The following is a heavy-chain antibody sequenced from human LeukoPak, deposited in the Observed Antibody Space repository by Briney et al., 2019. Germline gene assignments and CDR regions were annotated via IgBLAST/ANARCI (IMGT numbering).Heavy chain of an antibody. CDR3: ASNDNYYDSSGYPAALYY. V-gene: IGHV4-39*01. CDR2: ISYSGST. Sequence: SETLSLTCTVSGGSMSSSSYYWGWIRQPPGKGLEWIGNISYSGSTYYNPSLKSRVTISVDTSKNQFSLKLNSVTAADTAVYYCASNDNYYDSSGYPAALYYWGQGTLVTVSS. CDR1: GGSMSSSSYY. D-gene: IGHD3-22*01. J-gene: IGHJ4*02.